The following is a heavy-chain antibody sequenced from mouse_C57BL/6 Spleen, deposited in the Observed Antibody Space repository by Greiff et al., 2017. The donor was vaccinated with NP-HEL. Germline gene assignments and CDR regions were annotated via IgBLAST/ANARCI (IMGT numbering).Heavy chain of an antibody. CDR2: ISGGGGNT. V-gene: IGHV5-9*01. CDR1: GFTFSSYT. CDR3: ARHVDYAMDY. J-gene: IGHJ4*01. Sequence: EVQLQESGGGLVKPGGSLKLSCAASGFTFSSYTMSWVRQTPEKRLEWVATISGGGGNTYYPDSVKGRFTISRDNAKNTLYLQMSSLRSEDTALYYCARHVDYAMDYWGQGTSVTVSS.